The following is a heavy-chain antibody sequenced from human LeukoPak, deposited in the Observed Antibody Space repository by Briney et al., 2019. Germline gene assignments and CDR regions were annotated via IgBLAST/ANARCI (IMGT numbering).Heavy chain of an antibody. D-gene: IGHD1-26*01. Sequence: GGSLRLSCAASGFTFSSYAMHWVRQAPGKGLEWVAVISYDGSNKYYADSVKGRFTISRDNSKNTLNLQMNSLRAEDTAVYYCARKMQIVGATTGSSFDYWGQGALVTVSS. CDR1: GFTFSSYA. CDR3: ARKMQIVGATTGSSFDY. J-gene: IGHJ4*02. CDR2: ISYDGSNK. V-gene: IGHV3-30-3*01.